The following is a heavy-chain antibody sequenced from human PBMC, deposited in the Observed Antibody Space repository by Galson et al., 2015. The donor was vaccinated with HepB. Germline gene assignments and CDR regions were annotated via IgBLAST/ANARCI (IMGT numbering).Heavy chain of an antibody. Sequence: SVKVSCKASGYTFSSYAISWVRQAPGQGLEWMGGIIPIFGTANYAQNFQGRVTITADESTSTAYMELSSLRSEDTAVYYCARGAHYYASSGPFDYWGQGTLVTVSS. J-gene: IGHJ4*02. V-gene: IGHV1-69*13. D-gene: IGHD3-22*01. CDR3: ARGAHYYASSGPFDY. CDR1: GYTFSSYA. CDR2: IIPIFGTA.